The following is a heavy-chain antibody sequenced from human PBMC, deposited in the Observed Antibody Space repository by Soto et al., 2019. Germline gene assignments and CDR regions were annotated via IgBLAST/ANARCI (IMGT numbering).Heavy chain of an antibody. V-gene: IGHV4-4*07. CDR2: IYSSGST. D-gene: IGHD3-3*01. CDR1: GGAISGYY. J-gene: IGHJ5*02. Sequence: PSETLSLTCTVTGGAISGYYWTWIRQSDGEGLEWIGRIYSSGSTNYNPSLKSRVTISLDTSMKYFSLRLSSVTAADTAVYYCARGQRFSDWFDPWGQGTLVTVSS. CDR3: ARGQRFSDWFDP.